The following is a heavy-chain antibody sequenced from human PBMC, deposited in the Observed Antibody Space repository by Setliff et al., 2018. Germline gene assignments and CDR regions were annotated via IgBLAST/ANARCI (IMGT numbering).Heavy chain of an antibody. CDR3: ARGPRYSGSYYVNY. J-gene: IGHJ4*02. V-gene: IGHV4-61*02. CDR1: GGSISSGSYY. Sequence: SETLSLTCTVSGGSISSGSYYWNWIRQPAGKGLEWIGRIYTSGNTNYNPSLKSRVTISVDTSKNQFSLKLSSVTAADTAVYYCARGPRYSGSYYVNYWGQGTLVTVSS. CDR2: IYTSGNT. D-gene: IGHD1-26*01.